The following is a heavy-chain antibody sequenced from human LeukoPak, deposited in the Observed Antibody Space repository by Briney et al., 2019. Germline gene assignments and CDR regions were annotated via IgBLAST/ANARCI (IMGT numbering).Heavy chain of an antibody. CDR2: INPSSGGT. CDR3: ARDDYYDVSGFDS. V-gene: IGHV1-2*02. Sequence: GASVKVSCKASGYTFTGHSIHWVRQAPGQGLEWMGWINPSSGGTKYAQNFPGRVTMTSDTSISTAYMELSWLKSDDTALYYCARDDYYDVSGFDSWGQGTLVTVSS. D-gene: IGHD3-22*01. CDR1: GYTFTGHS. J-gene: IGHJ4*02.